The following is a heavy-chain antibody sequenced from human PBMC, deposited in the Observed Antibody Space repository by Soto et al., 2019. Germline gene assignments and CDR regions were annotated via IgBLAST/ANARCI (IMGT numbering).Heavy chain of an antibody. CDR3: ASDFWSGYRDY. CDR2: IYYSGST. CDR1: GGSISSSSYY. Sequence: LSLTCTVSGGSISSSSYYWGWIRQPPGKGLEWIGSIYYSGSTYYNPSLKSRVTISVDTSKNQFSLKLSSVTAADTAVYYCASDFWSGYRDYWGQGTLVTVSS. V-gene: IGHV4-39*01. D-gene: IGHD3-3*01. J-gene: IGHJ4*02.